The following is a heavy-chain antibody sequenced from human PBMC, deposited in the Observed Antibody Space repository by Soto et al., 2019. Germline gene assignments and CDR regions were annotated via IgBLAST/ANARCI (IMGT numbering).Heavy chain of an antibody. J-gene: IGHJ4*02. CDR3: ARGGSGYVWVNEF. D-gene: IGHD3-3*01. Sequence: QEQLVQSGAEVKKPGSSVKVSCKASGGLFSSYAISWVRQAPGQGLEWMGGIIPVFGTANHAQKFQGRVTVTAAEAANTAYMELNRLTSEATAMYSCARGGSGYVWVNEFWVQGTLGTVAS. V-gene: IGHV1-69*01. CDR2: IIPVFGTA. CDR1: GGLFSSYA.